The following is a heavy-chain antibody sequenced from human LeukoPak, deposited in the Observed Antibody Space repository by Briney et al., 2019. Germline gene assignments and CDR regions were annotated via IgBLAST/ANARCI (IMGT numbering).Heavy chain of an antibody. D-gene: IGHD2-2*02. V-gene: IGHV5-51*01. CDR1: GYSFTRSYW. CDR2: IYPGESDT. Sequence: GESLKISCKASGYSFTRSYWIGWVRQMPGKGLEWMGVIYPGESDTRYSPSFQGQVTISVDKSTRTAFLQWSSLKASDSAMYYCARLARYNGLDYWGQGTLVTVSS. CDR3: ARLARYNGLDY. J-gene: IGHJ4*02.